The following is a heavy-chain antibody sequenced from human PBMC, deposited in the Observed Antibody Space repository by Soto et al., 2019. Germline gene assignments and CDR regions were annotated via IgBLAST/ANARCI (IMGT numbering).Heavy chain of an antibody. V-gene: IGHV2-5*01. Sequence: SGPTLVKPTQTLTLTCTFSGFSLSTSGVGVGWIRQPPGKALEWLALIYWNDDKRYSPSLKSRLTITKDTSKNQVVLTMTNMDPVDTATYYCAHTAYYYGSGSYSRPGWFDPWGQGTLVTVSS. CDR2: IYWNDDK. D-gene: IGHD3-10*01. J-gene: IGHJ5*02. CDR3: AHTAYYYGSGSYSRPGWFDP. CDR1: GFSLSTSGVG.